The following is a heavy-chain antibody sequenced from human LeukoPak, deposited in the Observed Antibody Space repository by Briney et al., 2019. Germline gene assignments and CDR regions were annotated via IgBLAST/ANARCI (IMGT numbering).Heavy chain of an antibody. CDR3: AKDRAAVYYGSGNFDY. J-gene: IGHJ4*02. Sequence: PGGSLRLSCAASGFTFDDYAMHWVRQAPGKGLEWVSGISWNSGSIGYADSVKGRFTISRDNAKNSLYLQMNSLRAEDMALYYCAKDRAAVYYGSGNFDYWGQGTLVTVSS. CDR1: GFTFDDYA. CDR2: ISWNSGSI. V-gene: IGHV3-9*03. D-gene: IGHD3-10*01.